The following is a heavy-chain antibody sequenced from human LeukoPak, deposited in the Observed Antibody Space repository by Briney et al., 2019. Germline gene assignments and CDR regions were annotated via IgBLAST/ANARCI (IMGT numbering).Heavy chain of an antibody. Sequence: GGSLRLSCAASGFTFRSYAMAWVRQSPGRGLEWVSAISGSGDNTYYADSVKGRFTISRDNAKNSLYLQMNSLRAEDTAVYYCASGVVIIPYYYYGMDVWGQGTTVTVSS. CDR2: ISGSGDNT. CDR1: GFTFRSYA. V-gene: IGHV3-21*01. D-gene: IGHD3-3*01. CDR3: ASGVVIIPYYYYGMDV. J-gene: IGHJ6*02.